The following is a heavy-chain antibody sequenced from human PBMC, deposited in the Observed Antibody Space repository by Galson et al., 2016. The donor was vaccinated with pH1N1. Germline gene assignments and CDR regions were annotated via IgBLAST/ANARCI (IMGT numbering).Heavy chain of an antibody. V-gene: IGHV3-21*05. J-gene: IGHJ4*02. D-gene: IGHD6-19*01. Sequence: SLRLSCAGSGFTFGDFVMNWVRQAPGKGLEWVSLISTSSTYIYYADSLKGRFTISRDNAKKSLYLQMNSLRVEDTAVYYCARDLPSMTVAGPMDSWGRGTLVIVSS. CDR1: GFTFGDFV. CDR3: ARDLPSMTVAGPMDS. CDR2: ISTSSTYI.